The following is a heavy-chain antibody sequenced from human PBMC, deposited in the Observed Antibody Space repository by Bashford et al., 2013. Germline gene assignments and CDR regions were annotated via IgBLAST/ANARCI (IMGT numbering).Heavy chain of an antibody. CDR2: ISYDGSST. CDR1: AFTFSSYT. D-gene: IGHD1-1*01. V-gene: IGHV3-30*04. J-gene: IGHJ4*02. Sequence: GGPLRLSCAASAFTFSSYTMHWVRQAPGKGLEWVALISYDGSSTTYADSVEGRFTISRDNAKNTLYLQMTGLRVEDTAFYYCVIERASGDYWGQGTLVTVSS. CDR3: VIERASGDY.